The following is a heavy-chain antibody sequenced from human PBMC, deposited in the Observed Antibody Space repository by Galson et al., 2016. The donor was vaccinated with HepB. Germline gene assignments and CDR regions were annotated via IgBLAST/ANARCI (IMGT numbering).Heavy chain of an antibody. Sequence: SLRLSCAASGFTVSSNYMSWVRQAPGKGLEWVSVIYSGGSTYYADSVKGRFTISRDNSKNTLYLQMNSLRAEDTAVYFCARDVKYQLPYTHGVDVWGQGTTFTVS. CDR2: IYSGGST. V-gene: IGHV3-66*01. CDR3: ARDVKYQLPYTHGVDV. D-gene: IGHD2-2*01. J-gene: IGHJ6*02. CDR1: GFTVSSNY.